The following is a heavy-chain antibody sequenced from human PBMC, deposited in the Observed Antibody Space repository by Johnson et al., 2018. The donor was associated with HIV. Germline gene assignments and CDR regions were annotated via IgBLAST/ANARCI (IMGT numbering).Heavy chain of an antibody. CDR2: IKQDGSEK. V-gene: IGHV3-7*01. D-gene: IGHD3-10*01. CDR3: ARDHYGRINDAFDI. J-gene: IGHJ3*02. Sequence: VQVVESGGGLVQPGGSLRVSCVASGFTFSNAWMSWVRQAPGKGLEWVANIKQDGSEKYYVDSVKGRFTISRDNAKNSLYLQMNSLRAEDTAVYYCARDHYGRINDAFDIWGQGTMVTVSS. CDR1: GFTFSNAW.